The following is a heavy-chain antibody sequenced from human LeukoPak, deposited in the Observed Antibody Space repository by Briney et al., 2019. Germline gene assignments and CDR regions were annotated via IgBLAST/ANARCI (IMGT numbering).Heavy chain of an antibody. Sequence: GGSLRLSCAASGFTFSSYSMNWVRQAPGKGLEWVSYISSSSSTIYYADSVKGRFTISRDNAKNSLHLQMNSLRAEDTAVYYCARVLGYWGQGALVTVSS. V-gene: IGHV3-48*01. CDR1: GFTFSSYS. CDR3: ARVLGY. J-gene: IGHJ4*02. CDR2: ISSSSSTI. D-gene: IGHD1-26*01.